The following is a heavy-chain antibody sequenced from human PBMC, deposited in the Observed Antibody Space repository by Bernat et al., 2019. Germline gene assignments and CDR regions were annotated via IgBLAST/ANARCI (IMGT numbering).Heavy chain of an antibody. J-gene: IGHJ4*02. Sequence: QVQLHESGPGLVAPSGTLSLTCAVSGGSIGSTNWWNWVRQPPGKGREWIGEIDHRGGTSYNPSLRSRVTISVDTSKKQVSLKLSSVTAADAAVYYCARAPGITAAALPRFDYWGQGTLVTVSS. CDR3: ARAPGITAAALPRFDY. V-gene: IGHV4-4*02. CDR1: GGSIGSTNW. CDR2: IDHRGGT. D-gene: IGHD6-25*01.